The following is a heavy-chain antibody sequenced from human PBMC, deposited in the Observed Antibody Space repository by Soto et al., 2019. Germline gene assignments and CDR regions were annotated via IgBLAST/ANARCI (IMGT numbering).Heavy chain of an antibody. CDR1: GGSISSYY. D-gene: IGHD6-13*01. Sequence: SETLSLTCTVSGGSISSYYWSWIRQPPGKGLEWIGYIYYSGSTNYNPSLKSRVTISVDTSKNQFSLKLSSVTAADTAAYYCAREAPRKSIAAAGYYYYGMDVWGQGTTVTVSS. J-gene: IGHJ6*02. CDR3: AREAPRKSIAAAGYYYYGMDV. CDR2: IYYSGST. V-gene: IGHV4-59*01.